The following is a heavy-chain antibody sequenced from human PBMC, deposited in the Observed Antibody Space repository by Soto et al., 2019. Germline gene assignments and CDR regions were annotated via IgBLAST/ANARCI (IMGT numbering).Heavy chain of an antibody. V-gene: IGHV4-4*02. CDR1: GASISNDNW. CDR2: IYHSGST. Sequence: QVQLQESGPGLVKPSGTLSLTCAVSGASISNDNWWSWVRQPPGKGLEWIGEIYHSGSTNYNPSLKSRVTISVDKSKNQCSLKLSYVTAADTAVYYCVKDLGITVSARRAFDIWGQGTMVTVSS. CDR3: VKDLGITVSARRAFDI. D-gene: IGHD6-19*01. J-gene: IGHJ3*02.